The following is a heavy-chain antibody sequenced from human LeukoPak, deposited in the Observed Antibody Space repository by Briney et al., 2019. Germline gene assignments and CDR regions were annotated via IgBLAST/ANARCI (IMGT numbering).Heavy chain of an antibody. J-gene: IGHJ5*02. CDR2: ISAYNGNT. V-gene: IGHV1-18*01. D-gene: IGHD3-3*01. CDR3: ARVGYDFWSGYYAWFGP. Sequence: GASVKVSCKASGYTFTSYGISWVRQAPGQGLEWMGWISAYNGNTNYAQKLQGRVTMTTDTSTSTAYMELRSLRSDDTAVYYCARVGYDFWSGYYAWFGPWGQGTLVTVSS. CDR1: GYTFTSYG.